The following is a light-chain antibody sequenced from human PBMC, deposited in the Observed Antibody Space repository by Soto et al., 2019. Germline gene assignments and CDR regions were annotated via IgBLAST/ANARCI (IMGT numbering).Light chain of an antibody. CDR3: AAWDDSLSGAV. CDR1: SSNIGSNY. Sequence: QSVLTQPPSASGTPGQRVTISCYGSSSNIGSNYVYWYQQLPGTAPKLLIYRNNQRPSGVPDRFSGSKSGTSASLAISGLRSEDEADYYCAAWDDSLSGAVFGGGTPLTVL. CDR2: RNN. J-gene: IGLJ7*01. V-gene: IGLV1-47*01.